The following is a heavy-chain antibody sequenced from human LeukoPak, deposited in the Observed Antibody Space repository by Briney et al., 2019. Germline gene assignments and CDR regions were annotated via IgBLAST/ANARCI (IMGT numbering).Heavy chain of an antibody. J-gene: IGHJ4*02. CDR3: ARHGALWFGELENKYYFDN. CDR1: GFTFSSYA. CDR2: ISGSGGST. Sequence: GGSLRLSCAASGFTFSSYAMSWARQAPGKGLEWVSAISGSGGSTYYADSVKGRFTISRDNSKNTLYLQMNSLRAEDTAVYYCARHGALWFGELENKYYFDNWGQGTLVAVSS. V-gene: IGHV3-23*01. D-gene: IGHD3-10*01.